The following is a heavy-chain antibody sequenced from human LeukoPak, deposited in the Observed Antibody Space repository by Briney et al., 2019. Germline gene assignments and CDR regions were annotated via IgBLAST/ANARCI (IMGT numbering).Heavy chain of an antibody. CDR2: IIPILGIA. V-gene: IGHV1-69*04. D-gene: IGHD3-10*01. CDR3: ARDQGRGVIDY. Sequence: ASVKVSCKASGGTFSSYAISWVRQGPGQGLEWMGRIIPILGIANYAQKFQGRVTITADKSTSTAYMELSSLRSEDTAVYYCARDQGRGVIDYWGQGTLVTVSS. CDR1: GGTFSSYA. J-gene: IGHJ4*02.